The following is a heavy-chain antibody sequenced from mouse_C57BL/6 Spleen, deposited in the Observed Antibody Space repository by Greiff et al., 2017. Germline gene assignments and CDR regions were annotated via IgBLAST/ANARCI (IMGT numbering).Heavy chain of an antibody. Sequence: VQLQQSGAELVRPGASVKLSCTASGFNIKDYYMHWVKQRPEQGLEWIGRIDPEDGDTEYAPKFQGKATMTADTSSNTAYLQLSSLTSEDTAVYYCTTLDYGVEAWFAYWGQGTLVTVSA. CDR3: TTLDYGVEAWFAY. D-gene: IGHD2-4*01. CDR1: GFNIKDYY. V-gene: IGHV14-1*01. J-gene: IGHJ3*01. CDR2: IDPEDGDT.